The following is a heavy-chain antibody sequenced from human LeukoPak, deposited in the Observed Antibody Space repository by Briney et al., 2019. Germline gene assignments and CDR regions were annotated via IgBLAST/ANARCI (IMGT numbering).Heavy chain of an antibody. CDR1: GGSISSYY. Sequence: SETLSLTCTVSGGSISSYYWSWIRQPPVKGLEWIGYIYYSGSTNYNPSLKSRVTISVDTSKNQFSLKLSSVTAADTAVYYCASPSSYYYDSSSYYWNAFDIWGQGTMVTVSS. J-gene: IGHJ3*02. D-gene: IGHD3-22*01. CDR3: ASPSSYYYDSSSYYWNAFDI. CDR2: IYYSGST. V-gene: IGHV4-59*08.